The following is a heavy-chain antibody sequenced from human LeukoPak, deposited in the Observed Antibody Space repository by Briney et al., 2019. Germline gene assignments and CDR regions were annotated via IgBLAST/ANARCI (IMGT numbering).Heavy chain of an antibody. D-gene: IGHD6-6*01. CDR2: IYTSGST. V-gene: IGHV4-61*02. J-gene: IGHJ4*02. CDR1: GGSISSGSYY. CDR3: ARSLEYSSFHSFDY. Sequence: SETLSLTCTVSGGSISSGSYYWSWIRQPAGKGLEWIGRIYTSGSTNYNPSLKSRVTISVDTSKNQFSLKLSSVTAADTAVYYCARSLEYSSFHSFDYWGQGTLVTVSS.